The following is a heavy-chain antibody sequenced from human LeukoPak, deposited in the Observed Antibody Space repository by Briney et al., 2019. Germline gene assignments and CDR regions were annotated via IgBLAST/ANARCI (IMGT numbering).Heavy chain of an antibody. D-gene: IGHD6-6*01. CDR3: ARNEYSSSSPYMDV. CDR1: GVSISSGNYY. J-gene: IGHJ6*03. CDR2: IYTSGRT. V-gene: IGHV4-61*02. Sequence: PSETLSLTCTVSGVSISSGNYYWSWIRQPAGKGLEWIGRIYTSGRTNYNPSLKSRVTMSVDTSKNQFSLKLSSVTAADTAVYYCARNEYSSSSPYMDVWGKGTTVTVSS.